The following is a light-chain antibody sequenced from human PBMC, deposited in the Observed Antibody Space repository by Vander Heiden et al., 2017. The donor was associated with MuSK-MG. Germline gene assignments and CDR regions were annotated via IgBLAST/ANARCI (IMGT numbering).Light chain of an antibody. Sequence: QSALPQPASVSGSPGPSITISCTGTSSDVGSYNLVSWYQQPPGKAPKLMIYEVSKRPSGVSNRFSGSKSGNTASLTISGLQAEDEADYYCCSYAGSSTWVFGGGTKLTVL. CDR3: CSYAGSSTWV. J-gene: IGLJ3*02. V-gene: IGLV2-23*02. CDR2: EVS. CDR1: SSDVGSYNL.